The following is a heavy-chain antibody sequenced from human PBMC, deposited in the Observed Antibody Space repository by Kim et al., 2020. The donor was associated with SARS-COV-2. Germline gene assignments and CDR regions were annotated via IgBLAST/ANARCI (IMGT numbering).Heavy chain of an antibody. V-gene: IGHV3-74*01. J-gene: IGHJ5*02. D-gene: IGHD6-13*01. CDR3: ARGTLQQGFDP. Sequence: GGSLRLSCEASGFTFNNYWMNWVRQGPGKGLVWVSRIKGDGSDTHYADSVKGRFTISRDNAKNTLHLQLNSLGVEDTAIYFCARGTLQQGFDPWGQGTLVTVSS. CDR2: IKGDGSDT. CDR1: GFTFNNYW.